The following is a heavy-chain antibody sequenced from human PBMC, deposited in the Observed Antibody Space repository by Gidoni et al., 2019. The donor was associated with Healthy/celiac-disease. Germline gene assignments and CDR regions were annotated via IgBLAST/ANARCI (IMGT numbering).Heavy chain of an antibody. CDR3: ATQRYYYDSSGYYVDAFDI. Sequence: QVQLVQSGAEVKKPGASVKVSCKVSGYTLTELSMHWVRQAPGKGLEWMGGFDPEDGETIYAQKFQGRVTMTEDTSTDTAYMELSSLRSEDTAVYYCATQRYYYDSSGYYVDAFDIWGQGTMVTVSS. CDR1: GYTLTELS. CDR2: FDPEDGET. D-gene: IGHD3-22*01. J-gene: IGHJ3*02. V-gene: IGHV1-24*01.